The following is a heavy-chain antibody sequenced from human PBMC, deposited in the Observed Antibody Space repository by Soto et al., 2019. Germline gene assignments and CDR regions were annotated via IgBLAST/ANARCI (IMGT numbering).Heavy chain of an antibody. V-gene: IGHV1-69*12. CDR3: VYCGGDCYYHDAFDI. J-gene: IGHJ3*02. D-gene: IGHD2-21*02. Sequence: QVQLVQSGAEVKKPGSSVKVSCKASGGTFSSYAISWVRQAPGQGLEWRGGIIPIFGTANYAQKFQGRVTITADESTSTAYMELSSLRSEDTAVDYCVYCGGDCYYHDAFDIWGQGTMVTVSS. CDR2: IIPIFGTA. CDR1: GGTFSSYA.